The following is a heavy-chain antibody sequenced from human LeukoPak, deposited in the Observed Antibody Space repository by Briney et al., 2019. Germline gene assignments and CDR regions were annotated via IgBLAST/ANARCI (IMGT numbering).Heavy chain of an antibody. CDR2: INHSGST. CDR1: GGSFSGYY. J-gene: IGHJ4*02. V-gene: IGHV4-34*01. Sequence: SETLSLTCAVYGGSFSGYYWSWIRQPPGKGLEWIGEINHSGSTNYNPSLKSRVTISVDTSKNQFSLKLSSVTAADTAVYYCARASGYTLPDFDYWGQGTLVTVSS. CDR3: ARASGYTLPDFDY. D-gene: IGHD5-24*01.